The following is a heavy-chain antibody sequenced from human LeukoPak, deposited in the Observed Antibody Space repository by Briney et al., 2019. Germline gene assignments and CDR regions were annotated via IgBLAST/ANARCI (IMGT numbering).Heavy chain of an antibody. CDR1: GYTFTGYY. CDR3: ARANIAVAGTGGWFDP. V-gene: IGHV1-2*02. J-gene: IGHJ5*02. CDR2: INPNSGGT. Sequence: GASVKVSCKASGYTFTGYYMHWVRQAPGQGLEWMGWINPNSGGTNYAQKFQGRVTMTRDTSISTAYMELSRLRSDDTAVYYCARANIAVAGTGGWFDPWGQGTLVTVSS. D-gene: IGHD6-19*01.